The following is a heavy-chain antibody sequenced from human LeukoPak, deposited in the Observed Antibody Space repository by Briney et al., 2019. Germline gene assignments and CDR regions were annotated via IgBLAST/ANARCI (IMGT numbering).Heavy chain of an antibody. CDR3: ARGNYDYVWGGIDY. CDR1: GGSISKSTYY. J-gene: IGHJ4*02. CDR2: IYYSGST. Sequence: SETLSLTCTVSGGSISKSTYYCGWIRQPPGKGLEWIGSIYYSGSTYYNPSLKSRVTIFIDTSKNQFSLKLSSVTAADTAVYYCARGNYDYVWGGIDYWGQGTLVTVSS. D-gene: IGHD3-16*01. V-gene: IGHV4-39*01.